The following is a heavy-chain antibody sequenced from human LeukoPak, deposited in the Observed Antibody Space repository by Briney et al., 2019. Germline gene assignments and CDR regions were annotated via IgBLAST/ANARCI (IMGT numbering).Heavy chain of an antibody. J-gene: IGHJ4*02. CDR2: INHSGST. CDR3: ARLHTNYYDSSGYNNPYFDY. D-gene: IGHD3-22*01. CDR1: GGSFSGYY. Sequence: SETLSLTCAVYGGSFSGYYWSWIRQPPGKGLEWIGEINHSGSTNYNPSLKSRVTISVDTSKNQFSLKLSSVTAADTAVYYCARLHTNYYDSSGYNNPYFDYWGQGTLVTVSS. V-gene: IGHV4-34*01.